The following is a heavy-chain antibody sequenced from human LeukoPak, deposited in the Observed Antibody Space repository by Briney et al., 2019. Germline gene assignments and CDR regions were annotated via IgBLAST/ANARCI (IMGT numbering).Heavy chain of an antibody. V-gene: IGHV1-69*13. CDR2: IIPILGTV. CDR3: ARFEDGGSWPWPGLDS. D-gene: IGHD6-13*01. J-gene: IGHJ4*02. Sequence: ASVKVSCKASGRILTGYAISWVRQAPGQGLEWMGGIIPILGTVNYAQNIQGRVTITADESTSTAYMELRSLRSDDTAVYYCARFEDGGSWPWPGLDSWGQGTLVTVSS. CDR1: GRILTGYA.